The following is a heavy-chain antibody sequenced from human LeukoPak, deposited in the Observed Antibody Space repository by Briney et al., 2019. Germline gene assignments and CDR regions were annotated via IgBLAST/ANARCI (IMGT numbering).Heavy chain of an antibody. Sequence: SETLSLTCAVSSASFSNYYWTWIRQSPGKGLEWIGEINQSGSTNYNPSLKSRVTISADTSKKQLSLKLSSVTAADTAVYYCARATPTTVTTSWYFDLWGRGTLVTVSS. D-gene: IGHD4-17*01. V-gene: IGHV4-34*01. CDR2: INQSGST. CDR1: SASFSNYY. CDR3: ARATPTTVTTSWYFDL. J-gene: IGHJ2*01.